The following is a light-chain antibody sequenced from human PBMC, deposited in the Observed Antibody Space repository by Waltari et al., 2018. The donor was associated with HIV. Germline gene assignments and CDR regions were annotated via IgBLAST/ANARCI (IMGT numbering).Light chain of an antibody. CDR2: DVT. CDR3: VSYTEKDTFLL. V-gene: IGLV2-8*01. CDR1: SNDIGTYNF. Sequence: QSALTQPPSASGVPGQSVAISCTGSSNDIGTYNFVSWYQHPPGNAPKLLIYDVTRRPPGIPDRFSGTKSGYTASLTVSDLQVEDEADYYCVSYTEKDTFLLFGGGTKLAV. J-gene: IGLJ2*01.